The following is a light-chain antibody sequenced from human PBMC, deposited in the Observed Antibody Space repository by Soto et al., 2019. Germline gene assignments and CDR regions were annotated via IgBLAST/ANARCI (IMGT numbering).Light chain of an antibody. CDR3: QQSYITPRT. Sequence: DIPMTQSPSSLSASVGDRVTISCRASQTISTYLNWYQQKPGRAPKLIIYAASSLQSGVPSRFGGSGPGTDFTLTINSLHPEDFATYYCQQSYITPRTFGQGTEVEIK. CDR2: AAS. J-gene: IGKJ1*01. V-gene: IGKV1-39*01. CDR1: QTISTY.